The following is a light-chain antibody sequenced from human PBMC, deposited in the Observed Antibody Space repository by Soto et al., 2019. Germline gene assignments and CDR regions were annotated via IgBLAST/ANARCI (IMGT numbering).Light chain of an antibody. J-gene: IGKJ1*01. Sequence: DLRMTQSPSSLSASVRDRVTITCRASQSIGSNLNWHQQSPGRAPKLLVFAASSKSRGVPLRFDARGSGTDFSLTINSLQPEDVATYYCQQTHTFPWTFGQGTKVDVK. CDR3: QQTHTFPWT. CDR2: AAS. CDR1: QSIGSN. V-gene: IGKV1-39*01.